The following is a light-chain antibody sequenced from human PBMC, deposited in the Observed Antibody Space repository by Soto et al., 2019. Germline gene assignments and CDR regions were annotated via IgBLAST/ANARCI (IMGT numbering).Light chain of an antibody. CDR3: QQYGSSPLYT. CDR2: GAS. Sequence: EIVLTQSPGTLSLSPGERATLSCRASQSVSSSYLAWYQQKPGQAPRLLIYGASSRATGIPDRFSGSWSGTDFTLTISRLESEDFAVYYCQQYGSSPLYTFGQATKLEIK. CDR1: QSVSSSY. J-gene: IGKJ2*01. V-gene: IGKV3-20*01.